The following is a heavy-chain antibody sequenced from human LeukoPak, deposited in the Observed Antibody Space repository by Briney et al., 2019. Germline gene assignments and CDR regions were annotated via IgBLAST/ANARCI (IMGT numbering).Heavy chain of an antibody. V-gene: IGHV3-73*01. D-gene: IGHD1-1*01. J-gene: IGHJ4*02. CDR3: ARHLEDIDY. CDR1: GFTFSGSA. CDR2: IRSKANSYAT. Sequence: PGGSLKLSCAASGFTFSGSAMHWVRQASGKGLEWVGRIRSKANSYATAYAASVKGRFTISRDDSKNTAYLQMNSLKTEDTAVYYCARHLEDIDYWGQGTLVTVSS.